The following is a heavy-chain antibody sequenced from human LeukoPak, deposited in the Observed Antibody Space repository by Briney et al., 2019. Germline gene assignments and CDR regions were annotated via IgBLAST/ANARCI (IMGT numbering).Heavy chain of an antibody. Sequence: ASVKVSCRASGYTFTSCGSSWVRQAPGEGLQWMGWISAYNGNTNYAQKLQGRVTMTTDTSTSTAYMELRSLRSDDTAVYYCARVVRGVIITPGDYWGQGTLVTVSS. CDR1: GYTFTSCG. CDR3: ARVVRGVIITPGDY. CDR2: ISAYNGNT. D-gene: IGHD3-10*01. V-gene: IGHV1-18*01. J-gene: IGHJ4*02.